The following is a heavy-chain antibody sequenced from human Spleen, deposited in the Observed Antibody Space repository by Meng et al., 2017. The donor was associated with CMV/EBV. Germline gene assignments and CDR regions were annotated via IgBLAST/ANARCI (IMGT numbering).Heavy chain of an antibody. CDR1: GITFSDAW. CDR2: IKSESDGGTT. V-gene: IGHV3-15*01. D-gene: IGHD6-13*01. CDR3: ARDCVHQRKQLPPPYYYGMDV. J-gene: IGHJ6*02. Sequence: GGSLRLSCAASGITFSDAWMTWVRQAPGRGLEWVGRIKSESDGGTTGYAAPVKGRFIVSRHDSKNTLYLQMNSLKTEDTAVYYCARDCVHQRKQLPPPYYYGMDVWGQGTTVTVSS.